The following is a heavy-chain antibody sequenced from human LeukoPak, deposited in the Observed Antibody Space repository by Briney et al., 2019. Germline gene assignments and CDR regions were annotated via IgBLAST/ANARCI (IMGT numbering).Heavy chain of an antibody. Sequence: PSETLSLTCTVSGGSISSSSYYWGWIRQPPGKGLEWIGIIYYSGSTYYNPSLKSRVTISVDTSKNQFSLKLSSVTAADTAVYYCARLSISYYYGRSGYPDYFDYWGQGTLVTVSS. D-gene: IGHD3-22*01. CDR2: IYYSGST. CDR1: GGSISSSSYY. V-gene: IGHV4-39*01. J-gene: IGHJ4*02. CDR3: ARLSISYYYGRSGYPDYFDY.